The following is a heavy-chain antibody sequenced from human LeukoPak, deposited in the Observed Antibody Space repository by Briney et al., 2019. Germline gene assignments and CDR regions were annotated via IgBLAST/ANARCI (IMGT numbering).Heavy chain of an antibody. V-gene: IGHV4-34*01. J-gene: IGHJ5*02. CDR3: ARGEYSSSSVWFDP. CDR1: GGSFSGYY. D-gene: IGHD6-6*01. Sequence: SETLSLTCAVYGGSFSGYYWSWIRQPPGKGLEWIGEINHSGSTSYNPSLKSRVTISVDTSKNQFSLKLSSVTAADTAVYYCARGEYSSSSVWFDPWGQGTLVTVSS. CDR2: INHSGST.